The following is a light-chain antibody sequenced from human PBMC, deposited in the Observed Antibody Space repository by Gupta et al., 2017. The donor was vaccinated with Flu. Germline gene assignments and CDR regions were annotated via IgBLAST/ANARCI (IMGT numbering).Light chain of an antibody. CDR2: NDN. CDR1: NIGSKS. CDR3: HVWDSSSDQNV. V-gene: IGLV3-21*02. J-gene: IGLJ1*01. Sequence: GETARITCGGNNIGSKSVHWYQQKPGQAPVLVVYNDNDRPSGIPERFSGSNSGNTATLTINRVGAGDEADYYCHVWDSSSDQNVFGTGTKVTVL.